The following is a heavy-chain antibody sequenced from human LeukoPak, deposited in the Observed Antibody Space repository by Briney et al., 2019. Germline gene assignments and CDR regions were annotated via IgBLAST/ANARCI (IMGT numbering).Heavy chain of an antibody. J-gene: IGHJ4*02. Sequence: PGRSLRLSCAASGFIFSTYDMRWVRRPTGKGLEWVSTITAAGDTYYPVSVKGRFTISRENAKNSLYLQMNSLRAGDTAVYYCARGLFRGYWGQGILVTVSS. D-gene: IGHD3-22*01. V-gene: IGHV3-13*04. CDR3: ARGLFRGY. CDR1: GFIFSTYD. CDR2: ITAAGDT.